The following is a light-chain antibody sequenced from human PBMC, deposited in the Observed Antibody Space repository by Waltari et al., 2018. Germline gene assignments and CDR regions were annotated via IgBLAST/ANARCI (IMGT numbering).Light chain of an antibody. V-gene: IGKV3-20*01. CDR2: GSS. Sequence: EIVLTQSPVTLSLSPGERATLSCRASESITTNFIAWYQQEPGQAPRPLIHGSSIRATGISDFFSGTGSGTDVSLTISRLEPEDFAVYYCQHYGRSAITFGQGTRLDIK. CDR3: QHYGRSAIT. CDR1: ESITTNF. J-gene: IGKJ5*01.